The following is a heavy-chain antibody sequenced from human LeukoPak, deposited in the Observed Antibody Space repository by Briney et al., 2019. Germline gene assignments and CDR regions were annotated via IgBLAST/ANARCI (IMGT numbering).Heavy chain of an antibody. CDR3: ARCIQKVTAIPKYYFDY. CDR1: GGSISSGGYY. D-gene: IGHD2-21*02. J-gene: IGHJ4*02. CDR2: IYYSGST. Sequence: SETLSLTCTVSGGSISSGGYYWSWIRQHPGKGLEWIGYIYYSGSTYCNPSLKSRVTISVDTSKNQFSLKLSSVTAADTAVYYCARCIQKVTAIPKYYFDYWGQGTLVTVSS. V-gene: IGHV4-31*03.